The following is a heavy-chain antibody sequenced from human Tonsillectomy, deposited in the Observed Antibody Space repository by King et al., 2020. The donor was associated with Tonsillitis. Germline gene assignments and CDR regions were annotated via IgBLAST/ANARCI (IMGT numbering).Heavy chain of an antibody. CDR2: IKQDGSEK. J-gene: IGHJ4*02. CDR1: GFTFDTYW. V-gene: IGHV3-7*03. D-gene: IGHD6-19*01. CDR3: GGSGGCLLES. Sequence: VQLVESGGGLVQPGGSLRLSCEGSGFTFDTYWMSWVRQAPGKGPEWVANIKQDGSEKKYLDSVKGRFTIYRDNAKNSVSLQMNSLRDEDSAVYYCGGSGGCLLESWGQGPMVTAPS.